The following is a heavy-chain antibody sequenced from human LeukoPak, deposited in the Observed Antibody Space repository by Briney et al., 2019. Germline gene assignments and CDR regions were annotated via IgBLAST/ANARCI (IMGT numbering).Heavy chain of an antibody. Sequence: TGGSLRLSCAASGFIFSHYGMHWVRQAPGKRLEWVAVIWNDGSETFHADSVKGRFRIARDNSKNTLYLQMNSLRAEDTAVYFCAREMGRAWYGPPDYWGQGTLVTVSS. J-gene: IGHJ4*02. D-gene: IGHD6-13*01. CDR1: GFIFSHYG. CDR2: IWNDGSET. CDR3: AREMGRAWYGPPDY. V-gene: IGHV3-33*01.